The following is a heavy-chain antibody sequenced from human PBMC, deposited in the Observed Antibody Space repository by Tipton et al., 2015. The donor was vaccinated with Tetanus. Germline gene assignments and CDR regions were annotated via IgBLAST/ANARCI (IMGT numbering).Heavy chain of an antibody. CDR2: SWYDGTDK. CDR1: GFIFSSYG. D-gene: IGHD2-15*01. J-gene: IGHJ4*02. CDR3: AREADCSGGSCFSGDFDN. Sequence: CAASGFIFSSYGIHWVRQAPGKGLEWVAVSWYDGTDKYYADSVKGRFTISRDNSKNILYLQRNSLRAEDTAVYYCAREADCSGGSCFSGDFDNWGQGTQVTVSS. V-gene: IGHV3-33*01.